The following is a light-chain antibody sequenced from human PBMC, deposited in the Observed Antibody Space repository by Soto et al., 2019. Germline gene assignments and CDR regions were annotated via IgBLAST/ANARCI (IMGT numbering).Light chain of an antibody. Sequence: EIVLTQSPDPLSVSTGERATLSCRASQSLTSSSLAWYQRKPGQPRVLLIYDASSRATCIPDRFSGSGSGTDFTLTISRLGPEDFAVYYCQQYGSSLITFGQGARLEI. V-gene: IGKV3-20*01. CDR3: QQYGSSLIT. CDR2: DAS. J-gene: IGKJ5*01. CDR1: QSLTSSS.